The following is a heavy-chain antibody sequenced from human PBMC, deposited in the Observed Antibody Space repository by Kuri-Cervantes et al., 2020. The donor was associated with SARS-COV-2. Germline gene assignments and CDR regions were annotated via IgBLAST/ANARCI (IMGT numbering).Heavy chain of an antibody. V-gene: IGHV3-11*01. Sequence: GESLKISCAASGFTFSDYYMSWIRQAPGKGLEWVSYISSSGSTIYYADSVKGRFTISRDNAKNSLYLQMNSLRAKDTAVYYCARDLLNYYDSSGYGYWGQGTLVTVSS. CDR3: ARDLLNYYDSSGYGY. D-gene: IGHD3-22*01. J-gene: IGHJ4*02. CDR1: GFTFSDYY. CDR2: ISSSGSTI.